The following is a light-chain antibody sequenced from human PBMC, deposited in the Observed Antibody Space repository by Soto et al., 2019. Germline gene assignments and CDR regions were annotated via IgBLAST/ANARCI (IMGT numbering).Light chain of an antibody. CDR3: QQYGSSPGT. J-gene: IGKJ1*01. V-gene: IGKV3-20*01. CDR2: GAS. CDR1: QSVSNNY. Sequence: DTLLTLSTSTLSLSPGERATLSCRASQSVSNNYLAWYQQKPGQAPRLLIYGASNRATGIPDRFSGSGSGTDFTLTISRLEPEDFAVYYCQQYGSSPGTFGQGTKVDIK.